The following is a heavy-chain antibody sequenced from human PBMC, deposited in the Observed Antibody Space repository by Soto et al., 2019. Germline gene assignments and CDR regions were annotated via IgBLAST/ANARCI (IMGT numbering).Heavy chain of an antibody. J-gene: IGHJ5*02. CDR1: GFAFSTYG. Sequence: QVHLVESGGGVVQPGRSLTISCVGSGFAFSTYGMHWVRQAPAKGLEWVALISYDGTAQYYADSVKGRFSISRDNSKQTLSLQMDSLRPEDTAVYYCAKDFGAWSDSWGQGTLVNVSS. CDR2: ISYDGTAQ. D-gene: IGHD6-19*01. CDR3: AKDFGAWSDS. V-gene: IGHV3-30*18.